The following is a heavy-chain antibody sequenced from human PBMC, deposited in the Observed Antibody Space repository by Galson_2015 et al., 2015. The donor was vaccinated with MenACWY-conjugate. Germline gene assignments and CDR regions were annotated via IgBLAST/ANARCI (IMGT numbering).Heavy chain of an antibody. CDR1: GFTFTTYW. CDR2: INSDGSST. Sequence: SLRLSCAASGFTFTTYWMHWVRHVPGKGLVWVSRINSDGSSTNYADSVKGRFTISRDNARNTLYLQMNSLRAEDTAVYYCARTGGSPPRGFDYWGQGTLVTVSS. D-gene: IGHD1-26*01. J-gene: IGHJ4*02. V-gene: IGHV3-74*01. CDR3: ARTGGSPPRGFDY.